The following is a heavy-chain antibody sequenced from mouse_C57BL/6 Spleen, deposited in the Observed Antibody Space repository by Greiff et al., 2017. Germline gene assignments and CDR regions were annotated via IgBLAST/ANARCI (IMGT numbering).Heavy chain of an antibody. V-gene: IGHV14-3*01. CDR2: IDPANGNT. Sequence: VQLQQSVAELVRPGASVKLSCTASGFNIKHTYLHWVKQRPEQGLAWIGRIDPANGNTQYAPKFQGKATITADTSSNTAYLQLSSLTSEDTAIYYCARSVYYGSSYLDDWGQGTTLTVAS. CDR3: ARSVYYGSSYLDD. CDR1: GFNIKHTY. J-gene: IGHJ2*01. D-gene: IGHD1-1*01.